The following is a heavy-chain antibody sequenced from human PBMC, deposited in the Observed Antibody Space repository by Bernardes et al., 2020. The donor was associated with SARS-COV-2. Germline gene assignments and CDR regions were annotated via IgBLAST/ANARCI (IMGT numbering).Heavy chain of an antibody. CDR2: VTPSSNDI. CDR3: ARASHYDSSHTWLGWFDP. Sequence: GSLRLSCAASGFTFSSYTMHWVRQAPGKGLEWVSSVTPSSNDIRYADSLEGRFTISRDNAKNSLYLQMNSLRAEDTAVYYCARASHYDSSHTWLGWFDPWGQGTLVTVSS. CDR1: GFTFSSYT. V-gene: IGHV3-21*04. J-gene: IGHJ5*02. D-gene: IGHD3-22*01.